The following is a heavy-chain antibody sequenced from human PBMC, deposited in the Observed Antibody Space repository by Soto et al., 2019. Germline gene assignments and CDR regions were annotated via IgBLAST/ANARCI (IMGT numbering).Heavy chain of an antibody. J-gene: IGHJ6*02. Sequence: SVKVSCKASGGTFSSYAISWVRQAPGQGLEWMGGIIPIFGTANYAQKFQGRVTITADKSTSTAYMELSSLRSEDTAVYYCARWAYYYDSSGYYPLGGYYYGMDVWGPGTTVTVSS. V-gene: IGHV1-69*06. CDR1: GGTFSSYA. D-gene: IGHD3-22*01. CDR3: ARWAYYYDSSGYYPLGGYYYGMDV. CDR2: IIPIFGTA.